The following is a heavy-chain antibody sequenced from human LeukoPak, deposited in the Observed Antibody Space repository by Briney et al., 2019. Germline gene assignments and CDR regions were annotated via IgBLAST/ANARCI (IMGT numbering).Heavy chain of an antibody. D-gene: IGHD4-17*01. V-gene: IGHV3-23*01. J-gene: IGHJ4*02. CDR3: AKVPYGDYYFEN. CDR2: ITARGGST. Sequence: GGSLRLSCAVSGFTFSSYAMTWVRQTPGKGLEWVSAITARGGSTYYADSVKGRFTISRDNSKNTLYLQVNSLRAEDTAVYYCAKVPYGDYYFENWGQGTLVTVSS. CDR1: GFTFSSYA.